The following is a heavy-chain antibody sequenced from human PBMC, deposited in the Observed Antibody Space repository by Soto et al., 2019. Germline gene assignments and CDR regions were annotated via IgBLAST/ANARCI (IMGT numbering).Heavy chain of an antibody. J-gene: IGHJ3*02. D-gene: IGHD6-19*01. CDR3: AKLRSIAVGLDAFDI. CDR1: GFTFSSYA. V-gene: IGHV3-23*01. CDR2: ISGSGGST. Sequence: GGSLRLSCAASGFTFSSYAMSWVRQAPGKGLEWVSAISGSGGSTYYADSVKGRFTTSRDNSKNTLYLQMSSLRAEDTAVYYCAKLRSIAVGLDAFDIWGQGTMVTVSS.